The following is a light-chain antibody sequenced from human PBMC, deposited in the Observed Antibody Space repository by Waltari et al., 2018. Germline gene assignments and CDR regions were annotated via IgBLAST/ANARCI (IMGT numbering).Light chain of an antibody. V-gene: IGLV1-44*01. CDR3: AAWDDSLNGFYV. J-gene: IGLJ1*01. CDR2: NNN. Sequence: QSVLTQPPSASGTPGQRVTISCSGSSSNIGGNAVNWYQHLPGTAPKLLIYNNNGRPAWVPDRFSGSTSGTLASLAISELQSGDEADYYCAAWDDSLNGFYVFGTGTKVTVL. CDR1: SSNIGGNA.